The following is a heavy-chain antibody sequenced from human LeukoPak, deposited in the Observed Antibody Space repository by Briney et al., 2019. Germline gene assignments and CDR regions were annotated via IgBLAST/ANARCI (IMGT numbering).Heavy chain of an antibody. V-gene: IGHV4-39*01. J-gene: IGHJ6*04. D-gene: IGHD3-3*01. Sequence: SETLSLTCTVSGGSISSSSYYWGWIRQPPGKGLEWIGSIYYSGSTYYNPSLKSRVTISVDTSKNQFSLKLSSVTAADTAVYYCASDYNFWSGYLPPVWGKGTTVTVSS. CDR2: IYYSGST. CDR3: ASDYNFWSGYLPPV. CDR1: GGSISSSSYY.